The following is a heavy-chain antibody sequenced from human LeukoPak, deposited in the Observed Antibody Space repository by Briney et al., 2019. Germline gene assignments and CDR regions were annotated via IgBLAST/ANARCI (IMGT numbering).Heavy chain of an antibody. J-gene: IGHJ6*02. CDR1: GLTFSSYW. V-gene: IGHV3-74*01. D-gene: IGHD3-3*01. CDR3: ARESRKSDDFWSGYYIGGSGDNYYGMDV. Sequence: GGSLRLSCAASGLTFSSYWMPWVRQAPGKGLVWVSRINSDGSSTSYADSVKGRFTISRDNAKNTLYLQMNSLRAEDTAVYYCARESRKSDDFWSGYYIGGSGDNYYGMDVWGQGTTVTVSS. CDR2: INSDGSST.